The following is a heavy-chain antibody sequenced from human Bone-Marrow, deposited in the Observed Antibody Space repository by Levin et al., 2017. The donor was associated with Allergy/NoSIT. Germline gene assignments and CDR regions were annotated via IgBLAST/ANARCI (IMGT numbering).Heavy chain of an antibody. D-gene: IGHD5-12*01. Sequence: GESLKISCKASGYSFTNYWITWVRQMPGKGLEWMGRIDPSDSYTNYSPSFQGHVTISADKSISTAYVQWSSLKASDTAMYYCSTSPGYSYSWYEDWGQGTLVTVSS. V-gene: IGHV5-10-1*01. CDR1: GYSFTNYW. J-gene: IGHJ5*02. CDR3: STSPGYSYSWYED. CDR2: IDPSDSYT.